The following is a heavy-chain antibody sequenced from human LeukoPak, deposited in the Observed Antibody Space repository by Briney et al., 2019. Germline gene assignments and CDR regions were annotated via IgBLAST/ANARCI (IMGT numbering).Heavy chain of an antibody. J-gene: IGHJ3*02. CDR1: GYTFTGYY. V-gene: IGHV1-2*02. CDR3: ARLHGTHNAFDI. CDR2: INPNSGGT. D-gene: IGHD2-21*01. Sequence: ASVKVSCKASGYTFTGYYMHWVRQAPGQGLELMGWINPNSGGTNYAQKFQGRVTMTRDTSISTAYMELSRLRSDDTAVYYCARLHGTHNAFDIWGQGTMVTVSS.